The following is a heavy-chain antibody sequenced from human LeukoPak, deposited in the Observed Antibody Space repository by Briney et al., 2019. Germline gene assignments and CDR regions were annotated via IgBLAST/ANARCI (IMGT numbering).Heavy chain of an antibody. Sequence: ASVKVSCKASGYTFTGYYMHWVRQAPGQGLEWMGWINPNSGGTNYAQKFQGRVTMTRDTSISTAYMELSRLRAEDTAVYYCAKWPRTYDILTGPQRDDIWGQGTMVTVSS. V-gene: IGHV1-2*02. CDR3: AKWPRTYDILTGPQRDDI. J-gene: IGHJ3*02. CDR1: GYTFTGYY. CDR2: INPNSGGT. D-gene: IGHD3-9*01.